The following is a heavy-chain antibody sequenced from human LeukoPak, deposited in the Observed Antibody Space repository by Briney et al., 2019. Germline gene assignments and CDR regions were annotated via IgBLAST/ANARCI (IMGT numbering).Heavy chain of an antibody. Sequence: GGSLRLSCAASGFTFSNYQMNWVRQAPGKGLQWLSDITGSGSNIYYADSLKGRFTISRDNAKNSLYLQMNSLRAEDTAVYYCAMYSGSYSDAIDVWGQGTMVTVSS. V-gene: IGHV3-48*03. CDR3: AMYSGSYSDAIDV. CDR1: GFTFSNYQ. D-gene: IGHD1-26*01. J-gene: IGHJ3*01. CDR2: ITGSGSNI.